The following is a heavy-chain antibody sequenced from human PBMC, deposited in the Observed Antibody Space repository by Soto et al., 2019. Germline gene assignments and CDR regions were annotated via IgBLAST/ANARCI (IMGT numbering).Heavy chain of an antibody. CDR3: ASQGVYYYDSSGYYFSY. CDR1: GGSISSSSYY. D-gene: IGHD3-22*01. V-gene: IGHV4-39*01. J-gene: IGHJ4*02. Sequence: LSLTCTVSGGSISSSSYYWGWIRQPPGKGLEWIGSIYYSGSTYYNPSLKSRVTISVDTSKNQFSLKLSSVTAADTAVYYCASQGVYYYDSSGYYFSYWGQGTLVTVSS. CDR2: IYYSGST.